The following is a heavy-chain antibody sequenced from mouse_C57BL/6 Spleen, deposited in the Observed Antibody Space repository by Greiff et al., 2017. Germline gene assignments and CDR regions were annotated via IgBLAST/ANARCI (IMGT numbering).Heavy chain of an antibody. Sequence: VQLQQSGPELVKPGASVKISCKASGYSFTGYYMNWVKQSPEKSLEWIGEINPSTGGTTYNQKFKAKATLTVDKSSSTAYMQLKSLTSEDSAVYYCARLDSVYFDYWGQGTTLTVSS. J-gene: IGHJ2*01. D-gene: IGHD2-12*01. CDR2: INPSTGGT. CDR3: ARLDSVYFDY. V-gene: IGHV1-42*01. CDR1: GYSFTGYY.